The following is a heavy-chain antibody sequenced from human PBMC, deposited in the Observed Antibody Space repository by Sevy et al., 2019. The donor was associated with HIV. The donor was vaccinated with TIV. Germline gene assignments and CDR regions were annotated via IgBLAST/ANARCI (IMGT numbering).Heavy chain of an antibody. CDR1: GFTFSSYV. D-gene: IGHD3-10*01. Sequence: GGSLRLSCSASGFTFSSYVMHWVRQAPGKGLEYVSAISSNGGSTYYADSVKGRFTISRDNSKNTLYLQMSSLRAEDTAGYYCVKDRATHYYGSGSYRGAFDIWGQGTMVTVSS. J-gene: IGHJ3*02. V-gene: IGHV3-64D*06. CDR2: ISSNGGST. CDR3: VKDRATHYYGSGSYRGAFDI.